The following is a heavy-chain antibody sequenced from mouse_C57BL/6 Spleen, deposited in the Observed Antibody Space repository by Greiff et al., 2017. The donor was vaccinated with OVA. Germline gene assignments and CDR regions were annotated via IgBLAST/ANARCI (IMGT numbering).Heavy chain of an antibody. J-gene: IGHJ2*01. CDR3: ARCYYYGSSYPFDY. V-gene: IGHV1-80*01. D-gene: IGHD1-1*01. CDR1: GYAFSSYW. Sequence: VQLQESGAELVKPGASVKISCKASGYAFSSYWMNWVKQRPGKGLEWIGQIYPGDGDTNYNGKFKGKATLTADKSSSTAYMQLSSLTSEDSAVYFCARCYYYGSSYPFDYWGQGTTLTVSS. CDR2: IYPGDGDT.